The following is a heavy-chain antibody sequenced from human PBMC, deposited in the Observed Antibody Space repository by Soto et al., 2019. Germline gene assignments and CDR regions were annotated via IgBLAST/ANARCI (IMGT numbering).Heavy chain of an antibody. J-gene: IGHJ5*02. CDR1: GGSISSYY. D-gene: IGHD6-19*01. CDR2: IYYSGST. Sequence: QVQLQESGPGLVKPSETLSLTCTVSGGSISSYYWSWIRQPPGKGLEWIGYIYYSGSTNYNPSLKSLVTISVDTSKNQFSLKLSTVTAADTAVYYCARVVAVAGSDNWFDPWGQGTLVTVSS. V-gene: IGHV4-59*01. CDR3: ARVVAVAGSDNWFDP.